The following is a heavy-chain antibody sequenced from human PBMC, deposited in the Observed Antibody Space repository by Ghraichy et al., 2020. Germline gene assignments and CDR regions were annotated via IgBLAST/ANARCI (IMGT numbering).Heavy chain of an antibody. Sequence: GESLNISCVGSGFTFSGYSMNWVRQSPGKGLEWVAYITSSSRTRSYADSVKGRFTISRDNVQNSLYLQMNSLRDEDTAVYYCARGSKVVRFFYYDGMDVWGQGTTVTVSS. CDR3: ARGSKVVRFFYYDGMDV. CDR2: ITSSSRTR. V-gene: IGHV3-48*02. J-gene: IGHJ6*02. D-gene: IGHD4-23*01. CDR1: GFTFSGYS.